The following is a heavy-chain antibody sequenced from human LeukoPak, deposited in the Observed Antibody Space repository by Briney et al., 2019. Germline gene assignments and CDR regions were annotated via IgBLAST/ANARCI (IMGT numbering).Heavy chain of an antibody. D-gene: IGHD6-6*01. CDR1: GGSFSGYY. Sequence: PSETLSLTCAVYGGSFSGYYWSWIRQPPGKGMEWIGEINHSGSTNYNPSLKSRVTISVDTSKNQFSLKLSSVTAADTAVYYCARGSVAASPAEHYFDYWGQGTLVTVSS. CDR2: INHSGST. V-gene: IGHV4-34*01. J-gene: IGHJ4*02. CDR3: ARGSVAASPAEHYFDY.